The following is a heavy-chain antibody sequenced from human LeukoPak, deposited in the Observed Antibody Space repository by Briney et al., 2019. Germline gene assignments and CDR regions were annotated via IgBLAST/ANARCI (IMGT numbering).Heavy chain of an antibody. Sequence: GGSLRLSCAASGFTFSSYWMSWVRQAPGKGLEWVANIKPDGSEKYYVDSVKGRFTISRDNAKNSLYLQMNSLRAEDTAVYYCARKQYQLTIDYWGQGTLVTVSS. CDR1: GFTFSSYW. CDR3: ARKQYQLTIDY. V-gene: IGHV3-7*01. J-gene: IGHJ4*02. D-gene: IGHD2-2*01. CDR2: IKPDGSEK.